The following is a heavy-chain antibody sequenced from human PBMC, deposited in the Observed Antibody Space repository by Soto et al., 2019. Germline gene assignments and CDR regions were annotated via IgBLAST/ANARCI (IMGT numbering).Heavy chain of an antibody. CDR1: GYTFTSYA. J-gene: IGHJ3*02. D-gene: IGHD6-13*01. V-gene: IGHV1-69*04. CDR3: ARRYSSAFDI. CDR2: IIPILGIA. Sequence: SVKVSCKASGYTFTSYAMHWVRQAPGQRLEWMGRIIPILGIANYAQKFQGRVTITADKSTSTAYMELSSLRSEDTAVYYCARRYSSAFDIWGQGTMVTVSS.